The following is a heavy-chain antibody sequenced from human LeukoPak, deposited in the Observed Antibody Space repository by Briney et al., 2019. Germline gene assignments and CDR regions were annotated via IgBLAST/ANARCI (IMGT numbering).Heavy chain of an antibody. D-gene: IGHD3-22*01. CDR2: ILYDGSNK. V-gene: IGHV3-30-3*01. CDR3: ARGDLTYYDSSGYRLDY. CDR1: GFTFSSYA. J-gene: IGHJ4*02. Sequence: GSLRLSFASLGFTFSSYAMTWVRPAPGKGLGWGAGILYDGSNKYYAYSVKGRFTISRDNSKNTLYLQMNSLRAEDTAVYYCARGDLTYYDSSGYRLDYWGQGTLVTVSS.